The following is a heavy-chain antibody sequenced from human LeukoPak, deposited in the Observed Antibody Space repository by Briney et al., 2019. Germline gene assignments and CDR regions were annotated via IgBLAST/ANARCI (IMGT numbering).Heavy chain of an antibody. J-gene: IGHJ6*02. CDR2: VFYSGNT. CDR1: GFTFSDYY. V-gene: IGHV4-59*08. Sequence: PGGSLRLSCAASGFTFSDYYMSWIRQAPGKGLEWIGYVFYSGNTHYNPSLKSRLTISVDTSKNQFSLELTSVTAADTAVYYCAKYYPGWSGSSRYGMDVWGQGTTVTVSS. CDR3: AKYYPGWSGSSRYGMDV. D-gene: IGHD3-3*01.